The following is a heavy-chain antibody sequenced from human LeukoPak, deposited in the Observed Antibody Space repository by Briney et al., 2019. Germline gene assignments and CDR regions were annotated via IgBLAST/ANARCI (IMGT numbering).Heavy chain of an antibody. J-gene: IGHJ4*02. V-gene: IGHV3-23*01. CDR2: ISSGYTT. Sequence: MGWVRQAPGKGLEWVSAISSGYTTYYADSVKGRFTISRDNSKNTLYLQMNSLRAEDTAVYYCAKERDKRAAAGQFDYWGQGTLVTVSS. D-gene: IGHD6-13*01. CDR3: AKERDKRAAAGQFDY.